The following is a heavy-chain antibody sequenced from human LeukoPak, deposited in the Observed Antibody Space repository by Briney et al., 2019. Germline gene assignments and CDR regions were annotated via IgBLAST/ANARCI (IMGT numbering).Heavy chain of an antibody. CDR3: AKRGYCSGGRCYSFHLDY. D-gene: IGHD2-15*01. V-gene: IGHV3-30*18. CDR1: GFTFSSHG. J-gene: IGHJ4*02. Sequence: PGRSLRLSCAASGFTFSSHGMHWVRQAPGKGLEWVALMSYDGTNKVYADSVKGRFTISRDNSKNTLYLEMNNLRAEDTAVYYCAKRGYCSGGRCYSFHLDYWGQGTLVTVSS. CDR2: MSYDGTNK.